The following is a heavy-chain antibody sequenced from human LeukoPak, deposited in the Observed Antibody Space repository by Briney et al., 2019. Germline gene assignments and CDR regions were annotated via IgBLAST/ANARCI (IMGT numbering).Heavy chain of an antibody. D-gene: IGHD1-26*01. CDR2: IYTSGST. CDR1: GGSISSGSYY. CDR3: ARDRGSYYLDY. V-gene: IGHV4-61*02. Sequence: PSQTLSLTCTVSGGSISSGSYYWSWIRQPAGKGLEWIGRIYTSGSTNYNPSLKSRGTISVDTAKNQFALKLSSVTAADTAVYYCARDRGSYYLDYWGQGTLVTVSS. J-gene: IGHJ4*02.